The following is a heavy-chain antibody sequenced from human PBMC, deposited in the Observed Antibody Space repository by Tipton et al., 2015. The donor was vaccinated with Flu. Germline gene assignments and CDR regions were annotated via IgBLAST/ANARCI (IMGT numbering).Heavy chain of an antibody. CDR3: ARVDGTRGMDV. CDR1: GGSISSHY. J-gene: IGHJ6*02. D-gene: IGHD5-24*01. Sequence: TLSLTCTVSGGSISSHYWSWIRQPPGKGLEYIGDIFYTGSTNYGPSLKSRLTISVDTPKKHFSLNLRSVTAADTAVYYCARVDGTRGMDVWGQGTTVTVS. CDR2: IFYTGST. V-gene: IGHV4-59*11.